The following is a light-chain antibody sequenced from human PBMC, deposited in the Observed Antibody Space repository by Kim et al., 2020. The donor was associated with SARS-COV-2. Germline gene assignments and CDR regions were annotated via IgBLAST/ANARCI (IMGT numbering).Light chain of an antibody. V-gene: IGLV2-14*03. Sequence: SITISCPGTSSDVGGYDYVSWYQQHPGTAPKLMIYDVRNRPSGVSSRFSGSKSGNTASLTISGLQAEDEADYYCSSYTRNSGTLDVFGTGTKVTVL. CDR2: DVR. J-gene: IGLJ1*01. CDR1: SSDVGGYDY. CDR3: SSYTRNSGTLDV.